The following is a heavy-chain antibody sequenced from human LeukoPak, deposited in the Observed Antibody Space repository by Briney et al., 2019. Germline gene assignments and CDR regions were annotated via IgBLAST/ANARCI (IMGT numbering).Heavy chain of an antibody. CDR3: AKIGYTYGNINWFDP. Sequence: PSETLSLTCTVSGGSISSYYWGWIRQPPGKGLEWIGYIYYSGSTNYNPSLKSRVTISVDPSKNQFSLKLSSVTAADTAVYYCAKIGYTYGNINWFDPWGQGTLVTVSS. V-gene: IGHV4-59*01. D-gene: IGHD5-18*01. J-gene: IGHJ5*02. CDR1: GGSISSYY. CDR2: IYYSGST.